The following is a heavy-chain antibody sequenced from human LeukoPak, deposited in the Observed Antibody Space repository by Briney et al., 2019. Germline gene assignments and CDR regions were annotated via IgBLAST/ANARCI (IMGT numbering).Heavy chain of an antibody. D-gene: IGHD4-17*01. V-gene: IGHV3-33*01. CDR3: ARGFKYPMTTVTTCDY. Sequence: LTGGSLRLSCAASGFTFSSYGMHWVRQAPGKGLEWVAVIWYDGSNKYYADSVKGRFTISRDNSKNTLYLQMNSLRAEDTAVYYCARGFKYPMTTVTTCDYWGQGTLVTVSS. J-gene: IGHJ4*02. CDR1: GFTFSSYG. CDR2: IWYDGSNK.